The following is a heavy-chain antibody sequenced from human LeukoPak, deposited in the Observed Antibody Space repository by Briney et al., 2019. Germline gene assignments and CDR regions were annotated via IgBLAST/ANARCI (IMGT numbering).Heavy chain of an antibody. V-gene: IGHV3-23*01. CDR2: ISGSGGST. Sequence: PGGSLRLSCAASGFTVSSYAMSWVRQAPGKGLEWVSAISGSGGSTYYADSVKGRFTISRDNSKNTLYLQMNSLRAEDTAVYYCANTIFGVVMVDYWGQGTLVTVSS. J-gene: IGHJ4*02. CDR1: GFTVSSYA. D-gene: IGHD3-3*01. CDR3: ANTIFGVVMVDY.